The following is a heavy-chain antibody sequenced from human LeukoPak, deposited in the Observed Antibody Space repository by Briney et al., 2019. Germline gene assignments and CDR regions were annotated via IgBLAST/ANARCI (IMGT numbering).Heavy chain of an antibody. CDR3: ARDWRDYFDY. J-gene: IGHJ4*02. V-gene: IGHV3-30-3*01. CDR2: ISYDGSNT. D-gene: IGHD3-3*01. Sequence: GGSLRLSCAASGFTFSTYAMHWVRQAPGKGLEWVAVISYDGSNTYYADSVKGRFTISRDNSKNTAYLQMNTLRAEDTAIYYCARDWRDYFDYWGQGTLVTVSS. CDR1: GFTFSTYA.